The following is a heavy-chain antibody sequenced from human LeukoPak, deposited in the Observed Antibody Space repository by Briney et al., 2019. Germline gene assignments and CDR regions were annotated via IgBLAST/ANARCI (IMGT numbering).Heavy chain of an antibody. CDR1: GGSFSGYY. CDR2: INHRGST. J-gene: IGHJ5*02. V-gene: IGHV4-34*01. Sequence: SETLSLTCAVYGGSFSGYYWSWIRQPPGKGLEWIGEINHRGSTNYNPSLKSRVTISVDTSKNQFSLKLSSVTAADTAVYYCARGDTVTTSVPNWFDPWGQGTLVTVSS. CDR3: ARGDTVTTSVPNWFDP. D-gene: IGHD4-17*01.